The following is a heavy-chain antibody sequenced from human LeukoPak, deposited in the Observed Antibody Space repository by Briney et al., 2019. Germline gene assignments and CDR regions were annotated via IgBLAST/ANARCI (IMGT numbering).Heavy chain of an antibody. J-gene: IGHJ5*02. Sequence: GESLKISCTGSGYSFTNYWIAWVRQMPGKGLEWMGIIYPGDSDTRYNPSFQGQVTISADKSISAAYLQWTSLKASDTAMYFCTRRGQEDWLDLWGQGTLVTVSS. CDR1: GYSFTNYW. CDR3: TRRGQEDWLDL. V-gene: IGHV5-51*01. CDR2: IYPGDSDT.